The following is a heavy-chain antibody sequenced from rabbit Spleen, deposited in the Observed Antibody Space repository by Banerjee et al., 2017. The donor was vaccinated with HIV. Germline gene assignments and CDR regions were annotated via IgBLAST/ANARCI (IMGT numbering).Heavy chain of an antibody. Sequence: QEQLEESGGDLVKPGASLTLTCTASGFSFSFNSYMCWVRQAPGKGLEWIACIDTGSRDFTYSATWAKGRFTISKASSTTVTLQMTTLTAVDTATYFCARDTGTSFSSYGMDLWGQGTLVTVS. CDR2: IDTGSRDFT. J-gene: IGHJ6*01. CDR3: ARDTGTSFSSYGMDL. CDR1: GFSFSFNSY. D-gene: IGHD7-1*01. V-gene: IGHV1S45*01.